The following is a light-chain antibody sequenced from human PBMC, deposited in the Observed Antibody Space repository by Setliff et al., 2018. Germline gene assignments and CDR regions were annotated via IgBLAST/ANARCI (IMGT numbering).Light chain of an antibody. J-gene: IGLJ1*01. V-gene: IGLV2-11*01. CDR2: DVS. CDR1: SSDVGGYNF. Sequence: QSALAQPRSVSESPGQSVTISCTGTSSDVGGYNFVSWYQVYPGKAPKVMIYDVSKRPSGVPDRFSGSKSGTTASLTISGLQPEDEADYYCCSFAGTYSFVFGTGTKVTVL. CDR3: CSFAGTYSFV.